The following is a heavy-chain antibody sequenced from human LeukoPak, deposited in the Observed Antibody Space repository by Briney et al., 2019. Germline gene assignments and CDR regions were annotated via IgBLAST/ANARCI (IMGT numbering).Heavy chain of an antibody. CDR3: ARDRYDSPFDY. D-gene: IGHD1-1*01. CDR2: IIPILGIA. V-gene: IGHV1-69*04. CDR1: GGTFSSYA. Sequence: SVKVSCKASGGTFSSYAISWVRQAPGQGLEWMGRIIPILGIANYAQKFQGRVTITADKSTSTAYMEPSSLRSEDTAVYYCARDRYDSPFDYWGQGTLVTVSS. J-gene: IGHJ4*02.